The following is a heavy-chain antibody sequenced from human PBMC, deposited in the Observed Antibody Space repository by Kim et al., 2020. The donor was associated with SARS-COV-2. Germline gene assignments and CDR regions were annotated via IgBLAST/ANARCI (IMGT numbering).Heavy chain of an antibody. V-gene: IGHV6-1*01. Sequence: SQTLSLTCAISGDSVSSNSAAWNWIRQSPSRGLEWLGRTYYRSKWYNDYAVSVKSRITINPDTSKNQFSLQLNSVTPEDTAVYYCARDLSYYGSGSYSWFDPWGQGTLVTVSS. J-gene: IGHJ5*02. D-gene: IGHD3-10*01. CDR1: GDSVSSNSAA. CDR3: ARDLSYYGSGSYSWFDP. CDR2: TYYRSKWYN.